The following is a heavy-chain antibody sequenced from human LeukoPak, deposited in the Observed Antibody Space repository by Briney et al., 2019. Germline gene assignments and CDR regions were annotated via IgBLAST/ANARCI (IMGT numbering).Heavy chain of an antibody. J-gene: IGHJ4*02. CDR2: INHSGST. CDR1: GGSFSGYY. D-gene: IGHD2-2*01. Sequence: SETLSLTCAVYGGSFSGYYWSWIRQPPGKGLEWIGEINHSGSTNYNPSLKSRVTISVDTSKNQFSLKLSSVTAADTAVYYCARRRSWCSSTSRYLLDYWGQGTLVTVSS. V-gene: IGHV4-34*01. CDR3: ARRRSWCSSTSRYLLDY.